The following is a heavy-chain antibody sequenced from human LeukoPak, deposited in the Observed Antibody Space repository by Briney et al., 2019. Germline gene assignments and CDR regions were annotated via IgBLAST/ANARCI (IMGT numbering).Heavy chain of an antibody. CDR1: GFTFSNYG. CDR3: ARAMGSGYDY. J-gene: IGHJ4*02. D-gene: IGHD5-12*01. CDR2: ISSSSDAI. Sequence: GGSLRLSCAASGFTFSNYGMNWVRQAPGKRLEWVSYISSSSDAIYYADSVKGRFTISRDNAENSLYLQLNSLRDEDTAVYYCARAMGSGYDYWGQGTLVTVSS. V-gene: IGHV3-48*02.